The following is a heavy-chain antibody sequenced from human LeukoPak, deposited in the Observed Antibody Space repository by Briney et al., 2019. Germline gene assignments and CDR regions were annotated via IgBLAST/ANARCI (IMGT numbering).Heavy chain of an antibody. CDR3: ARVHGAYPFDY. Sequence: GGSLRLSCAASGFTFSSYGMSWVRQAPGKGLEWVSAISGSGGSTYYADSVKGRFTISRDNAKNSLYLQMNSLRVEDTAVYYCARVHGAYPFDYWGQGTLVTVSS. CDR2: ISGSGGST. CDR1: GFTFSSYG. V-gene: IGHV3-23*01. D-gene: IGHD4/OR15-4a*01. J-gene: IGHJ4*02.